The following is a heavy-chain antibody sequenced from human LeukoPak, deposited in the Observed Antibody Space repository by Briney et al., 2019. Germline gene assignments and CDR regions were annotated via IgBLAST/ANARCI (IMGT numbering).Heavy chain of an antibody. CDR1: GGSFSGYY. V-gene: IGHV4-34*01. CDR2: INHSGST. CDR3: ARQKGLLWFGESDY. D-gene: IGHD3-10*01. Sequence: PSETLSLTCAVYGGSFSGYYWSWIRQPPGKGLEWIGEINHSGSTNYNPSLKSRVTVSVDTSKNQFSLKLSSVTAADTAVYYCARQKGLLWFGESDYWGQGTLVTVSS. J-gene: IGHJ4*02.